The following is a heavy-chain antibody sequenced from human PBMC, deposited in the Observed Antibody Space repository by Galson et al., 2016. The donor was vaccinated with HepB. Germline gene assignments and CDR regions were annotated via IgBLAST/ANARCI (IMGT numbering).Heavy chain of an antibody. Sequence: SLRLSCAASGFTVSNNYMSWVRQAPGKGLEWVSLIYSGGSTSYADSVKGRFTISRDHFKNTLYLQLNSLRAEDTAVYFCTCGRSPGAYWSQGTLVTVSS. CDR1: GFTVSNNY. V-gene: IGHV3-53*01. CDR2: IYSGGST. CDR3: TCGRSPGAY. J-gene: IGHJ4*02. D-gene: IGHD3-16*02.